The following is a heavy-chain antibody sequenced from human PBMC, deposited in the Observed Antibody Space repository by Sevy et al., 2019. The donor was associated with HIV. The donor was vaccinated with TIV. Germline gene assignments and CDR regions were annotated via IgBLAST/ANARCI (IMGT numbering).Heavy chain of an antibody. Sequence: GGSLRLSCAASGFTFSSYGMHWVRQAPGKGLEWLAVIEYDGSYKYYTDSVKGRFTISRDNSKNTLYLQMNSLRAEDTAVYYCARDSTPGYAFDIWGQGTMVTVSS. CDR1: GFTFSSYG. V-gene: IGHV3-33*05. CDR2: IEYDGSYK. CDR3: ARDSTPGYAFDI. J-gene: IGHJ3*02.